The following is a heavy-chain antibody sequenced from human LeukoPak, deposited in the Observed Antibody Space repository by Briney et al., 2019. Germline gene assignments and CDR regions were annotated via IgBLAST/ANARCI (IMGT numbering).Heavy chain of an antibody. CDR3: ARDHYYDSSGYSPDY. Sequence: GGSLRLSCAASGFTFSSYAMHWVRQAPGEGLEWVAVISYDGSNKYYADSVKGRFTISRDNSKNTLYLQMNSLRAEDTAVYYCARDHYYDSSGYSPDYWGQGTLVTVSS. V-gene: IGHV3-30*01. CDR2: ISYDGSNK. D-gene: IGHD3-22*01. CDR1: GFTFSSYA. J-gene: IGHJ4*02.